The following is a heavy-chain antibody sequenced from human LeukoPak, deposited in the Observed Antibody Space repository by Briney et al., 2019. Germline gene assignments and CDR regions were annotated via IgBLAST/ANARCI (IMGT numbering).Heavy chain of an antibody. V-gene: IGHV3-64*01. D-gene: IGHD2-21*02. J-gene: IGHJ6*02. CDR1: GFTFSSYA. CDR2: ISSNGGST. Sequence: GGSLRLSCAASGFTFSSYAMQWVRQPPGKGLEYVSAISSNGGSTYYANSVKGRFTIARDNSKNTLNLQLCRLRAEDMAVYYCARGTTYCGGDCYYYDGMDVWGQGTTVTVSS. CDR3: ARGTTYCGGDCYYYDGMDV.